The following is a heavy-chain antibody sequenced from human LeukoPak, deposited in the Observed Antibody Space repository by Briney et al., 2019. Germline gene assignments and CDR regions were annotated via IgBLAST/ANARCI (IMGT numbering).Heavy chain of an antibody. CDR1: GFTFSSYS. CDR3: ASGRTHYGDYGKITGFFDY. D-gene: IGHD4-17*01. J-gene: IGHJ4*02. CDR2: ISSSSSTI. V-gene: IGHV3-48*01. Sequence: GGSLRLSCAASGFTFSSYSMNWVRQAPGKGLEWVSYISSSSSTIYYADSVKGRFTISRDNSKNTLYLQMNSLRAEDTAVYYCASGRTHYGDYGKITGFFDYWGQGTLVTVSS.